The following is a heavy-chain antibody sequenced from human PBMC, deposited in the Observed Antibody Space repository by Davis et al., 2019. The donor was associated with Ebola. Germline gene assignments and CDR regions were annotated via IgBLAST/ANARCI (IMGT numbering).Heavy chain of an antibody. Sequence: GESLKISCAASGFTFSSYWMSWVRQAPGKGLEWVANIKQDGSEKYYVDSVKGRFTISRDNSKNSLYLQMNSLRTEDTALYYCAKDIVPTQTYYYYYGMDVWGQGTTVTVSS. D-gene: IGHD2-8*01. CDR1: GFTFSSYW. V-gene: IGHV3-7*03. CDR2: IKQDGSEK. J-gene: IGHJ6*02. CDR3: AKDIVPTQTYYYYYGMDV.